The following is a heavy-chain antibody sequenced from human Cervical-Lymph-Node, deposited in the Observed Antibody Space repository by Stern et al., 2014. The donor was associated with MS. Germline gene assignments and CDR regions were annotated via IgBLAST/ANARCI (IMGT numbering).Heavy chain of an antibody. J-gene: IGHJ4*02. CDR2: IYYSGST. D-gene: IGHD5-18*01. CDR1: GGSISSYY. CDR3: ARESGDTANDY. V-gene: IGHV4-59*01. Sequence: QVQLQESGPGLVKPSATLSLTCTVSGGSISSYYWSWIRQPPGKGLEWIGYIYYSGSTNYNPSLKSRVTISVDTSKNQFSLKLSSVTAADTAVYYCARESGDTANDYWGQGTLVTVSS.